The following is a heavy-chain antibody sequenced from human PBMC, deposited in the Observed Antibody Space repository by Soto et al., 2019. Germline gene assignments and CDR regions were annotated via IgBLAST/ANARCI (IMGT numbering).Heavy chain of an antibody. CDR1: GGTFSSYT. J-gene: IGHJ4*02. CDR3: DIAARRGRYFDY. D-gene: IGHD6-6*01. Sequence: GASVKVSCKASGGTFSSYTISWVRQAPGQGLEWMGRIIPILGIANYAQKFQGRVTITADKSTSTAYMELSSLRSEDTAVYYCDIAARRGRYFDYWGQGTLVTVSS. CDR2: IIPILGIA. V-gene: IGHV1-69*02.